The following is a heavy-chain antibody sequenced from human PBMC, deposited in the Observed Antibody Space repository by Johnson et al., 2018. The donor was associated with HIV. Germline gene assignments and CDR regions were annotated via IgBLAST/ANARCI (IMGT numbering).Heavy chain of an antibody. CDR1: GFTFNNYW. D-gene: IGHD3-10*01. J-gene: IGHJ3*02. CDR2: IYSGDST. Sequence: VQLVESGGGLGQPGGSLRLSCVDSGFTFNNYWMHWVRQAPGKGLEWVSLIYSGDSTYYADSVKGRFTISRDNAKNSLYLQMNSLRAEDTAVYYCAREFKWGAWFGDIKHDAFDIWGKGTMVTVSS. CDR3: AREFKWGAWFGDIKHDAFDI. V-gene: IGHV3-66*01.